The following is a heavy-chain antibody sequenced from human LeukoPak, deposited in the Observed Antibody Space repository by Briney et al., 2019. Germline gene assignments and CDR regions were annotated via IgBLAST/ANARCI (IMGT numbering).Heavy chain of an antibody. V-gene: IGHV3-21*01. CDR1: GFTFSSYS. J-gene: IGHJ4*02. CDR3: ARNDAGIREIYYDY. Sequence: GGSLRLSCAASGFTFSSYSMNWVRQAPGKGLEWVSSISSSSSYIYYANSVKGRFTISRDNAKNSLYLQMNSLRAEDTAVYYCARNDAGIREIYYDYWGQGTLVTVSS. CDR2: ISSSSSYI. D-gene: IGHD3-3*02.